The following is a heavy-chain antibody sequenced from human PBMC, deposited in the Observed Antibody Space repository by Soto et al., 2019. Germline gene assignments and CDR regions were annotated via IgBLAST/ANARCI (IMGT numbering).Heavy chain of an antibody. Sequence: PXESLTISRKGSGYSVTGYWINLVRQLPGKGLEWMGGIDPSDSYINYSPSFQGHVTISADKSISTAYLQWSSLKASDTAIYYCARRLGAITGDYWGPGTLVTVSS. CDR2: IDPSDSYI. V-gene: IGHV5-10-1*01. CDR1: GYSVTGYW. D-gene: IGHD7-27*01. CDR3: ARRLGAITGDY. J-gene: IGHJ4*02.